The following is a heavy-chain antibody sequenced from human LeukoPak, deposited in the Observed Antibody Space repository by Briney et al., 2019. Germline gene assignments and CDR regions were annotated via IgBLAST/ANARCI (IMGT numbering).Heavy chain of an antibody. CDR2: IYYSGST. D-gene: IGHD3-3*01. V-gene: IGHV4-59*01. J-gene: IGHJ5*02. CDR3: ARAGGYDFWSGYYDRGFDP. CDR1: GGSISSYY. Sequence: SETLSLTCTVSGGSISSYYWSWIRQPPGKGLEWIEYIYYSGSTNYNPSLKSRVTISVDTSKNQFSLKLSSVTAADTAVYYCARAGGYDFWSGYYDRGFDPWGQGTLVTVSS.